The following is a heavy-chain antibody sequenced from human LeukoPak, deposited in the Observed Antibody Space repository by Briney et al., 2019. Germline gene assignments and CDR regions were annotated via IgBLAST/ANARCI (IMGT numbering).Heavy chain of an antibody. CDR2: INHSGST. Sequence: SETLSLTCAVYGGSFSGYYWSWIRQPPGKGLEWIGEINHSGSTNYNPSLKSRVTISVDTSKNQFSLKLSSMTAADTAVYYCARRGIAAAAAQLYYYYMDVWGKGTTVTVSS. D-gene: IGHD6-13*01. CDR3: ARRGIAAAAAQLYYYYMDV. V-gene: IGHV4-34*01. J-gene: IGHJ6*03. CDR1: GGSFSGYY.